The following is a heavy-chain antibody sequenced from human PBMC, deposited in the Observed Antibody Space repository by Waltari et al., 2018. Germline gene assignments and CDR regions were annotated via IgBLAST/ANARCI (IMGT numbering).Heavy chain of an antibody. CDR1: GFTFSSYA. D-gene: IGHD5-12*01. CDR2: INSGGGST. V-gene: IGHV3-NL1*01. CDR3: AKAGIQWVQLPLDY. J-gene: IGHJ4*02. Sequence: VQLVETGGGLVQPGGSLRLSCAASGFTFSSYAMQWVRQAPGKGLEWISAINSGGGSTYYADSVKGRFTISRDNSKNTLSLQMNSLRAEDTAVYYCAKAGIQWVQLPLDYWGQGVLVTVSS.